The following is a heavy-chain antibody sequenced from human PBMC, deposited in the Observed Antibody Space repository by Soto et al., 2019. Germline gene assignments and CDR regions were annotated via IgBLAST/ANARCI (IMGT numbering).Heavy chain of an antibody. CDR3: DRLYPTSYYGMDV. V-gene: IGHV4-30-2*01. J-gene: IGHJ6*02. CDR2: IYQSGTT. D-gene: IGHD2-2*02. Sequence: QLQLQETGSGLVRPSETLSLTCAVSGDSINRGDYSWNWIRQPPGKGLEWIGNIYQSGTTSYNPSLKSRITISIDRSEKQFSLRLTSVTAAVSAVYYWDRLYPTSYYGMDVWGQGTTVTVSS. CDR1: GDSINRGDYS.